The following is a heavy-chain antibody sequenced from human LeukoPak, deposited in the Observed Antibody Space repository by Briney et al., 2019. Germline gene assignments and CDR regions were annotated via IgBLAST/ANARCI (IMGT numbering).Heavy chain of an antibody. CDR3: ASRDDFWSGYSAIGFANWFDP. Sequence: GGSLRLSCAASGFTFSIYSMNWVRQAPGKGLEWVSSINSDSSYISYADSVKGRFTISRDNAKNSLFLQMNSLRAEDTAVYYCASRDDFWSGYSAIGFANWFDPWGQGTLVTVSS. V-gene: IGHV3-21*01. J-gene: IGHJ5*02. D-gene: IGHD3-3*01. CDR1: GFTFSIYS. CDR2: INSDSSYI.